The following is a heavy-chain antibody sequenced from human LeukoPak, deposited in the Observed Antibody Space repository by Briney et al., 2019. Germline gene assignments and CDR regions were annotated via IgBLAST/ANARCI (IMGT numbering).Heavy chain of an antibody. CDR3: ARFHRGWYFDY. CDR2: LFSGGSA. V-gene: IGHV3-53*01. CDR1: GFTVSSNS. Sequence: GRSLRLSCVASGFTVSSNSMNWVRQAPGKGLEWVSTLFSGGSALYADSVKGRFTISRDNSKNTLYLQMNSLRAEDTAVYYCARFHRGWYFDYWGQGTLVTVSS. J-gene: IGHJ4*02. D-gene: IGHD2-15*01.